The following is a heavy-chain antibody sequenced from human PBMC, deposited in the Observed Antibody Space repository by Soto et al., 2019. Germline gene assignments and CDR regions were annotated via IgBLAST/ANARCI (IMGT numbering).Heavy chain of an antibody. CDR2: ISSSSSYI. D-gene: IGHD5-18*01. Sequence: EVQLVESGGGLVKPGGSLRLSCAASGFTFSSYSMNWVRQAPGKGLEWVSSISSSSSYIYYADSVKGRFTISRDNAKNSLYLQMNSLRAEDTAVYYCARQVVGSSYGSYYYYGIAVWGQGTTVTVSS. CDR1: GFTFSSYS. CDR3: ARQVVGSSYGSYYYYGIAV. V-gene: IGHV3-21*01. J-gene: IGHJ6*02.